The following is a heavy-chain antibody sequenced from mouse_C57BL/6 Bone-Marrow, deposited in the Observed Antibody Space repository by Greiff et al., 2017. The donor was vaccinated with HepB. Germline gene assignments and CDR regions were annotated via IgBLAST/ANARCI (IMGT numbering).Heavy chain of an antibody. V-gene: IGHV1-26*01. CDR1: GYTFTDYY. J-gene: IGHJ3*01. D-gene: IGHD3-2*02. CDR3: ARKQTAQGLAWFAY. Sequence: EVQLQQSGPELVKPGASVKISCKASGYTFTDYYMNWVKQSHGKSLEWIGDINPNNGGTSYNQKFKGKATLTVDKSSSTAYMELRSLTSEDSAVYYCARKQTAQGLAWFAYWGQGTLVTVSA. CDR2: INPNNGGT.